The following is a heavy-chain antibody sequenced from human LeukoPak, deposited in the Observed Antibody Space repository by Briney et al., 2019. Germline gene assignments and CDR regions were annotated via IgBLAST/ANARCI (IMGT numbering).Heavy chain of an antibody. J-gene: IGHJ4*02. V-gene: IGHV1-69*13. CDR1: GGTFSSYA. CDR2: IIPIFGTA. CDR3: AGADYGDYVFDY. D-gene: IGHD4-17*01. Sequence: SVKVSCKASGGTFSSYAISWVRQAPGQGLEWMGGIIPIFGTANYAQKFQGRVTITADESTSTAYMELSSLRSEDTAVYYCAGADYGDYVFDYWGQGTLVTVSS.